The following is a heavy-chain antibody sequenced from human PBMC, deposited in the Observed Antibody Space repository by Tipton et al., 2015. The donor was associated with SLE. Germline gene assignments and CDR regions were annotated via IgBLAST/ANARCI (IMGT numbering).Heavy chain of an antibody. D-gene: IGHD6-19*01. Sequence: TLSLTCAVSGCSISSGYYWGWIRQPPGEGLGWIGSIYHSGGNNYNPSPKRLVTISVDTSKNKFSLKLSSVAAADTAGYYCARPSVAGTFDYWGPGTLVTVSS. CDR2: IYHSGGN. J-gene: IGHJ4*02. V-gene: IGHV4-38-2*01. CDR3: ARPSVAGTFDY. CDR1: GCSISSGYY.